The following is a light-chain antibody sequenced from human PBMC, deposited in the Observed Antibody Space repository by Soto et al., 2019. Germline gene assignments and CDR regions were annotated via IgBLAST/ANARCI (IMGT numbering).Light chain of an antibody. J-gene: IGLJ2*01. CDR2: TNT. CDR1: SSNIGAGYY. CDR3: QSYDSSLSGVV. V-gene: IGLV1-40*01. Sequence: QSVLTQPPSVSGAPGQRVTISCTGSSSNIGAGYYVHWYQQLPGIAPKLLIYTNTNRPSGVPDRFSGSKSGTSASLAIPGLQAEDDADYYGQSYDSSLSGVVFGGGTKLTVL.